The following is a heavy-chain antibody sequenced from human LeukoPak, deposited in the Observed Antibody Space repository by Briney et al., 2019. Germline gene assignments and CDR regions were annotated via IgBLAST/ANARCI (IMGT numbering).Heavy chain of an antibody. CDR1: GGSFNGYY. D-gene: IGHD4-11*01. V-gene: IGHV4-34*01. CDR3: ARGSVTNYYYMDV. CDR2: INHSGST. J-gene: IGHJ6*03. Sequence: SETLSLTCAVYGGSFNGYYWSWIRQPPGKGLEWIGEINHSGSTNYNPSLKSRVTISVDTSKNQFSLKLSSVTAADTAVYYCARGSVTNYYYMDVWGKGTTVTVSS.